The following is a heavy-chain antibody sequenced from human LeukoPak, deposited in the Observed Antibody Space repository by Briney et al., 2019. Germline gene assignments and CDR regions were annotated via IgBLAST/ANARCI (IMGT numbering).Heavy chain of an antibody. D-gene: IGHD3-16*01. Sequence: SVKVSCKASGGTFSSYAISWVRQAPGQGLEWMGRIIPILGIANYAQKFQGRVTITANKSTSTAYMELSSLRSEDTAVYYCARDRGRPYGMDVWGQGATVTVSS. CDR1: GGTFSSYA. J-gene: IGHJ6*02. CDR3: ARDRGRPYGMDV. V-gene: IGHV1-69*04. CDR2: IIPILGIA.